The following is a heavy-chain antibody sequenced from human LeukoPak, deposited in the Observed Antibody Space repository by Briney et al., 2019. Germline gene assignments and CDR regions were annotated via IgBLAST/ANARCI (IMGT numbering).Heavy chain of an antibody. V-gene: IGHV4-31*03. CDR3: ARDCAWDTAMGY. CDR2: IYYSGST. J-gene: IGHJ4*02. CDR1: GGSISSGGYY. D-gene: IGHD5-18*01. Sequence: PSETLSLTCTVSGGSISSGGYYWSWIRQHPGKGLEWIGYIYYSGSTYYNPSLKSRVTILVDKSKNQFSLKLSSVTAADTAVYYCARDCAWDTAMGYWGQGTLVTVSS.